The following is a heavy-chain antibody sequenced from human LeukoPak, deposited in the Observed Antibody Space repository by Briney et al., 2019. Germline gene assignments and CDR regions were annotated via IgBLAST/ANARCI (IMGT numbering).Heavy chain of an antibody. V-gene: IGHV4-38-2*01. Sequence: PSETLSLTXAVSGYSISSGYYWGWIRQPPGKGLEWIGSIYHSGSAHYNPSLKSRVTISEDTSKNQFSLKLNSVTATDTAVYYCARLGYSSGAYYFDYWGQGTLVTVSS. CDR1: GYSISSGYY. D-gene: IGHD5-18*01. CDR2: IYHSGSA. J-gene: IGHJ4*02. CDR3: ARLGYSSGAYYFDY.